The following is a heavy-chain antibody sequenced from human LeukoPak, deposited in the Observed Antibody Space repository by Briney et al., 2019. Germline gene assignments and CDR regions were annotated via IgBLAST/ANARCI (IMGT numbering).Heavy chain of an antibody. Sequence: SVKVSCKASGGTFSSYAISWVRQAPGQGLEWMGRIIPILGIANYAQKFQGRVTITADKSTSTAYMELSSLRSEDTAVYYCARGGGYSSPRYFDYWGQGTLVTVSS. CDR1: GGTFSSYA. V-gene: IGHV1-69*04. J-gene: IGHJ4*02. D-gene: IGHD6-13*01. CDR2: IIPILGIA. CDR3: ARGGGYSSPRYFDY.